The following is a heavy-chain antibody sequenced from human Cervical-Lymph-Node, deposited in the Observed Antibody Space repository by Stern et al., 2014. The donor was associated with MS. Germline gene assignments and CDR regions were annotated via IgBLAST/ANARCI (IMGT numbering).Heavy chain of an antibody. J-gene: IGHJ4*02. CDR2: INPNSGGT. Sequence: VQLLQSGAEVKQPGASVKVSCKASGYTFTGYSMHWVRQAPGQGLEWMGRINPNSGGTNYAQKFQGRVTMTRDTSISTAYMELSRLRSDDTAVYYCARDPAYDSSGYYSYFDYWGQGTLVTVSS. CDR1: GYTFTGYS. CDR3: ARDPAYDSSGYYSYFDY. V-gene: IGHV1-2*06. D-gene: IGHD3-22*01.